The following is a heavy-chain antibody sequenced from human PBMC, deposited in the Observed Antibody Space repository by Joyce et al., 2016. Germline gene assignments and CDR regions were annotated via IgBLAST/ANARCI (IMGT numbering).Heavy chain of an antibody. CDR1: GFTFSNYT. D-gene: IGHD3-10*01. J-gene: IGHJ6*02. CDR2: ISNDGINN. CDR3: FGIRGVNDFGVDV. V-gene: IGHV3-30*04. Sequence: QGQLVESGGGVVQPGRSLRLSCAATGFTFSNYTIHWVRQAPGKGLEWVAVISNDGINNYYADSVKGRLTISRDISKNTLYLQMNSLRPEDTAVYYCFGIRGVNDFGVDVWGQGTTVTVSS.